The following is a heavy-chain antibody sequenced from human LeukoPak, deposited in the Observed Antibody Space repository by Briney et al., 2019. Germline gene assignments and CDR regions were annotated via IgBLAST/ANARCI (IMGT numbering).Heavy chain of an antibody. CDR2: IYYSGST. J-gene: IGHJ4*02. CDR1: GGSISSYY. CDR3: ARDSGSGIDY. D-gene: IGHD2-15*01. V-gene: IGHV4-59*01. Sequence: PSETLSLTCTVSGGSISSYYWSWIRQPPGKGLEWIGYIYYSGSTNYNPSLKSRVTISVDTSKNQFSLKLSSVTAADTAVYYCARDSGSGIDYWGQGTLVTVSS.